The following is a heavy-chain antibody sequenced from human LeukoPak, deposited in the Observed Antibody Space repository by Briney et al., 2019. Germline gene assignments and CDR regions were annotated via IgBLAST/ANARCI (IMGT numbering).Heavy chain of an antibody. Sequence: SETLSLTCTVSGGSISSYYWSWVRQPPGKGLEWVGYIYYSGTTNYNPSLKSRVTISVDTSKNQLSLKLSSVTAADTAVYYCARGVYIAAAQYGYWGQGTLVTVSS. CDR3: ARGVYIAAAQYGY. J-gene: IGHJ4*02. CDR1: GGSISSYY. D-gene: IGHD6-13*01. CDR2: IYYSGTT. V-gene: IGHV4-59*01.